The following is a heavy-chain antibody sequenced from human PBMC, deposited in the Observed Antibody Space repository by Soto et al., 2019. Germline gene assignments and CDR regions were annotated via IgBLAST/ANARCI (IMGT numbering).Heavy chain of an antibody. CDR3: ARSYSSSWYDVYYFDY. CDR1: GFTFSSYW. J-gene: IGHJ4*02. V-gene: IGHV3-74*01. Sequence: GGSLRLSCAASGFTFSSYWMHWVRQAPGKGLVWVSRINSDGSSTSYADSVKGRFTISRDNAKNTLYLQMNSLRAEDTAVYYCARSYSSSWYDVYYFDYWGQGTLVTVSS. CDR2: INSDGSST. D-gene: IGHD6-13*01.